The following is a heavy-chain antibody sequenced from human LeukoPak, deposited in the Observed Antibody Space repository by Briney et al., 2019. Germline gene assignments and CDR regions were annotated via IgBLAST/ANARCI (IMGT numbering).Heavy chain of an antibody. J-gene: IGHJ4*02. D-gene: IGHD3-10*01. Sequence: SETLSLTCAVSGYSISSGYYWGWIRQPPGKGLEWIGSIYHSGSTYYNPSLKSPVTISVDTSKNQLSLKLSSVTAADTAVYYCARQFGSGGNDYWGQGTLVTVSS. CDR2: IYHSGST. V-gene: IGHV4-38-2*01. CDR3: ARQFGSGGNDY. CDR1: GYSISSGYY.